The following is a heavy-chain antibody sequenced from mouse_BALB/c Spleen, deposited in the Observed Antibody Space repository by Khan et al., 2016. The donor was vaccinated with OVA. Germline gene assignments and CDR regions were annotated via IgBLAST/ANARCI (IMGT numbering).Heavy chain of an antibody. Sequence: EVELVESGGGLVKPGGSLKLSCAASGFTFSNYAMSWVRQSPEKRLEWVASISSGDSTYYPDSVKGRFTISRDNARNILYLQMSSLRSEATAMYYCARGYWFAYWGQGTLVTVSA. V-gene: IGHV5-6-5*01. CDR2: ISSGDST. J-gene: IGHJ3*01. CDR1: GFTFSNYA. CDR3: ARGYWFAY.